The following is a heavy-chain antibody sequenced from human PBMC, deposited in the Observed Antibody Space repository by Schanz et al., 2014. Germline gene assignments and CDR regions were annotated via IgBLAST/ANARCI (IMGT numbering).Heavy chain of an antibody. CDR2: MSYDGSIK. D-gene: IGHD2-2*01. J-gene: IGHJ4*02. Sequence: QVQLVESGGGVVQPGRSLRLSCAASGFTYSSYGMHWVRQAPGKGLEWVAAMSYDGSIKYYGDSVKGRFTISRDNSKNTLYLHMNPLRSEVTAVYYCAKDSAHIDIVLVPAAIDYWGQGTLXTVSS. CDR1: GFTYSSYG. V-gene: IGHV3-30*18. CDR3: AKDSAHIDIVLVPAAIDY.